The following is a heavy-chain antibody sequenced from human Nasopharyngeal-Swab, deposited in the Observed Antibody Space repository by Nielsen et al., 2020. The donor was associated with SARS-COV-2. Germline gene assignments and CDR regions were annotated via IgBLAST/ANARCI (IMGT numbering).Heavy chain of an antibody. J-gene: IGHJ4*02. V-gene: IGHV4-34*01. D-gene: IGHD3-10*01. CDR2: ITDSGST. Sequence: SDTLSPPCAVLGGSFSAYYWSWIRQPPGRGLDWSVEITDSGSTNYNASLKSRVTISADTSTKQFALRLSSVTAADTAVYYCAREPRHRVYDPGPRPFDYWGQGTLVTVSS. CDR1: GGSFSAYY. CDR3: AREPRHRVYDPGPRPFDY.